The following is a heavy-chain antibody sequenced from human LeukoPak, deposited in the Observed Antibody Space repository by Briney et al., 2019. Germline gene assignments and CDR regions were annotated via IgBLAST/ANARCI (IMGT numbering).Heavy chain of an antibody. Sequence: GGSLRLSCAVSGFNFSSNVMHWVRQPTGKGLEWVSGISTAGDTYYPDSVKGRFTISRKNAKSSFYLQMNSLRAGDTAVYYCASGERGFDYWGQGTLVTVSS. V-gene: IGHV3-13*01. CDR1: GFNFSSNV. J-gene: IGHJ4*02. D-gene: IGHD7-27*01. CDR2: ISTAGDT. CDR3: ASGERGFDY.